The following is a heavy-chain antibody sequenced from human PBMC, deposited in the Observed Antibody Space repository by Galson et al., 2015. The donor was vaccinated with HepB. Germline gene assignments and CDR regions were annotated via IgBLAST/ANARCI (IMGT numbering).Heavy chain of an antibody. V-gene: IGHV3-48*04. J-gene: IGHJ5*02. CDR3: ARGHGGISAT. D-gene: IGHD4-23*01. Sequence: SLRLSCAASGLTFTTYTVTWVRQALGKGLEWLSCISTSDDSVYYADSVKGRFSISIDNSKGSVYLQMSSLRVEDTAVYFCARGHGGISATWGQGTLVTVSS. CDR1: GLTFTTYT. CDR2: ISTSDDSV.